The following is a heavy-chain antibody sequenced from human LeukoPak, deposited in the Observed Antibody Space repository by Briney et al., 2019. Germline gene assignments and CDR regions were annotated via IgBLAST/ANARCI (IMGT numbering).Heavy chain of an antibody. CDR2: ISGSGGST. D-gene: IGHD4-17*01. CDR3: ARDGFIVYGDSGRGAFDI. J-gene: IGHJ3*02. V-gene: IGHV3-23*01. CDR1: GFTFSSYA. Sequence: GGSLRLSCAASGFTFSSYAMSWVRQAPGKGLEWVSAISGSGGSTYYADSVKGRFTISRDNSKNTLYLQMNSLRAEDTAVYYCARDGFIVYGDSGRGAFDIWGQGTMVTVSS.